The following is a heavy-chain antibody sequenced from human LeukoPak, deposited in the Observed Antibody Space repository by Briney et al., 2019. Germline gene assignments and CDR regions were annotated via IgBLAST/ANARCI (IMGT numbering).Heavy chain of an antibody. Sequence: ASVKVSCKASGYTFTGYYMHWVRQAPEQGLEWMGWINPNSGGTNYAQKFQGRVTMTRDTSISTAYMELSRLRSDDTAVYYCARPGYSSGWQFDFDYWGQGTLVTVSS. D-gene: IGHD6-19*01. CDR1: GYTFTGYY. CDR3: ARPGYSSGWQFDFDY. V-gene: IGHV1-2*02. CDR2: INPNSGGT. J-gene: IGHJ4*02.